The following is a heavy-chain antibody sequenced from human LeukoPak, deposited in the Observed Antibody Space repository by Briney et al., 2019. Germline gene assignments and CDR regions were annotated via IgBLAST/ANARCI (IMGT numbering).Heavy chain of an antibody. J-gene: IGHJ4*02. Sequence: GGSLRLSCAASGFTFSSYTMSWVRQAPGKGLEWVSAISGDGTRTYYADSVKGRFTISRDNSKNTLYLEMSSLRVEDTAIYYCAKWPEGAMDYFDYWGQGTLVTVSS. CDR3: AKWPEGAMDYFDY. CDR2: ISGDGTRT. V-gene: IGHV3-23*01. CDR1: GFTFSSYT. D-gene: IGHD3-16*01.